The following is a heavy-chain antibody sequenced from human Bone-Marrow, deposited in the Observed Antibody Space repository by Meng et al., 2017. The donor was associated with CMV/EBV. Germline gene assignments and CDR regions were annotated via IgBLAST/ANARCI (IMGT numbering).Heavy chain of an antibody. CDR2: IYPGDSDT. D-gene: IGHD3-3*01. J-gene: IGHJ4*02. CDR1: GYSFTTYW. Sequence: GGSLRLSCKGSGYSFTTYWIGWVRQMPGKGLEWMGIIYPGDSDTRYSPSFQGQVTISADKSISTAYLQWNSLKASDTAMYYCARLRFLEWNSFADWGQGPRVTSYS. CDR3: ARLRFLEWNSFAD. V-gene: IGHV5-51*01.